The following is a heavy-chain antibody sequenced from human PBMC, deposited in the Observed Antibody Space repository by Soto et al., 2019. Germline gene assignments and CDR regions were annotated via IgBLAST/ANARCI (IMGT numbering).Heavy chain of an antibody. V-gene: IGHV3-74*01. CDR1: GFTFSSYW. J-gene: IGHJ6*03. D-gene: IGHD1-1*01. CDR2: INSDGSST. CDR3: ARGDAEMEYYYYMDV. Sequence: EVQLVESGGGLVQPGGSLRLSCAASGFTFSSYWMHWVRQAPGKGLVWVSRINSDGSSTSYADSVKGRFTISRDNAKNTMYMQMNSLRAEDTAVYYCARGDAEMEYYYYMDVWGKGTTVTVSS.